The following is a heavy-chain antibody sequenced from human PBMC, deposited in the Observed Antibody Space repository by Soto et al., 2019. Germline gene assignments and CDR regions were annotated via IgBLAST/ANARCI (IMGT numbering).Heavy chain of an antibody. Sequence: EVQLVESGGGLVQPGGSLRLSCAASGFTFSSYSMNWARQAPGKGLEWISYISSSSRTIYYPDSVKGRFTMSRDNAKNSLYPQMNSLRAEHTAVSYCARDKGRSPLDYWGQGTLVTVSS. D-gene: IGHD2-15*01. CDR3: ARDKGRSPLDY. CDR2: ISSSSRTI. J-gene: IGHJ4*02. CDR1: GFTFSSYS. V-gene: IGHV3-48*01.